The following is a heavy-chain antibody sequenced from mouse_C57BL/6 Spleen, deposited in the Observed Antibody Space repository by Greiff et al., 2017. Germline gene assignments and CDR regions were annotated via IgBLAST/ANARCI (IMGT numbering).Heavy chain of an antibody. CDR2: ISSGGSYT. Sequence: DVKLVESGGDLVKPGGSLKLSCAASGFTFSSYGMSWVRQTPDKRLEWVATISSGGSYTYYPDSVKGRFTISRDNAKNTLYLQMSSLKSEDTAMYYCARQYGNPYYAMDYWGQGTSVTVSS. D-gene: IGHD2-1*01. CDR3: ARQYGNPYYAMDY. V-gene: IGHV5-6*02. J-gene: IGHJ4*01. CDR1: GFTFSSYG.